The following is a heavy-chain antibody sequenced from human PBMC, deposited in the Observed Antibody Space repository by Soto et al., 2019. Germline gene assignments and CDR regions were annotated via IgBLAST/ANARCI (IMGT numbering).Heavy chain of an antibody. V-gene: IGHV4-34*01. D-gene: IGHD5-18*01. J-gene: IGHJ3*02. CDR2: INHSGST. Sequence: SETLSLTCAVYGGSFSGYYWSWIRQPPGKGLEWIGEINHSGSTNYNPSLKSRVTISVDTSKNQFSLKLSSVTAADTAVYYCTRHRQGYSYGLDAFDIWGQETMVTVSS. CDR1: GGSFSGYY. CDR3: TRHRQGYSYGLDAFDI.